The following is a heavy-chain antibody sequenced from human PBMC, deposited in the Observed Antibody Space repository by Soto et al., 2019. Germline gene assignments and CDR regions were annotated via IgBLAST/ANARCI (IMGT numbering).Heavy chain of an antibody. V-gene: IGHV1-46*01. D-gene: IGHD3-16*01. J-gene: IGHJ3*02. CDR2: INPSGGST. Sequence: ASVKVSCKASGYTITSYYLHWVRQAPGQGLEWVGIINPSGGSTGYAQKFQGRVTLTREMYTSTVYMELSSLRSDDTAVYYCARDRSXDKVWGRYPLGHGAFDIWGQGTLVTVSS. CDR3: ARDRSXDKVWGRYPLGHGAFDI. CDR1: GYTITSYY.